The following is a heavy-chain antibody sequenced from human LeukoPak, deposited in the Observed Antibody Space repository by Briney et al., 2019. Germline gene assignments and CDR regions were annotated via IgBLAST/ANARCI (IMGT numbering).Heavy chain of an antibody. CDR3: ASPFLRRDGYNENN. V-gene: IGHV3-74*01. CDR2: INSDGSTT. Sequence: GGSLRLSCAASGFTFSSYWMHWVRQAPGKGLVWVSRINSDGSTTSYADSVKGRFTISRDNAKNSLYLQMNSLRAEDTAVYYCASPFLRRDGYNENNWGQGTLVTVSS. J-gene: IGHJ4*02. CDR1: GFTFSSYW. D-gene: IGHD5-24*01.